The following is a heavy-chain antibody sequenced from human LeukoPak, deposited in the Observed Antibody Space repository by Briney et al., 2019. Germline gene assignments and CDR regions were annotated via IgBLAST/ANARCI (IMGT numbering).Heavy chain of an antibody. CDR1: GFTFRNYW. CDR3: VRGTNDWTGIDY. Sequence: GGSLRLSCAASGFTFRNYWMHWARQVPGKGLVWVSRINPDGASPHYADSVKGRFTISRDNARNILYLQMNSLRVEDTAIYYCVRGTNDWTGIDYWGQGILVTVSS. V-gene: IGHV3-74*01. J-gene: IGHJ4*02. D-gene: IGHD2-8*01. CDR2: INPDGASP.